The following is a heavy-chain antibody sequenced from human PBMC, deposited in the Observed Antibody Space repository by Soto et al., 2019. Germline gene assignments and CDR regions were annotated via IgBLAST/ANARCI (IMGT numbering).Heavy chain of an antibody. CDR3: AREKTEAEVPGTVDF. CDR1: GGTFSTYA. J-gene: IGHJ4*02. D-gene: IGHD6-13*01. Sequence: QVQLVQSGAEVKKPGSSVKVSCKTSGGTFSTYAITWLRQAPGQGLEWMGGIIPHFGTGSYAQKFQDSVTITVDVAASAAYLALSSLSPDHAAVYYSAREKTEAEVPGTVDFWGQGTQVTVSS. CDR2: IIPHFGTG. V-gene: IGHV1-69*01.